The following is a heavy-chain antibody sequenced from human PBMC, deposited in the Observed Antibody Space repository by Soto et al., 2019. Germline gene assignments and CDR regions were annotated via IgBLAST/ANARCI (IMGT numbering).Heavy chain of an antibody. CDR3: ARDHDAFDI. J-gene: IGHJ3*02. CDR1: GFTFSDYY. V-gene: IGHV3-11*01. Sequence: QVQLVESGGGLVKPGGPLRLSCAASGFTFSDYYMSWIRQAPGKGLDWLSYVSASGTTIYYADSVKGRCTISRDNAKNSMYLEMNSLRAEDTAVYDCARDHDAFDIWGQGTMVTVSS. CDR2: VSASGTTI.